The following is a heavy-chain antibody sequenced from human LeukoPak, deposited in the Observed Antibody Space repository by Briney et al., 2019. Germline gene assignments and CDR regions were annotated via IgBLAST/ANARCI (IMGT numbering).Heavy chain of an antibody. CDR3: ARDLMNYYDSSGYYGWFDP. CDR1: GYTFTSYA. V-gene: IGHV7-4-1*02. D-gene: IGHD3-22*01. CDR2: INTNTGNP. J-gene: IGHJ5*02. Sequence: ASVKVSCKASGYTFTSYAMNWVRQAPGQGLGWMGWINTNTGNPTYAQGFTGRFVFSLDTSVSTAYLQISSLKAEDTAVYYCARDLMNYYDSSGYYGWFDPWGQGTLVTVSS.